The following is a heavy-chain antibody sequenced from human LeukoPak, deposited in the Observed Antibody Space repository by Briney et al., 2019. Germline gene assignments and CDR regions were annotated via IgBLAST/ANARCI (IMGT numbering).Heavy chain of an antibody. CDR2: VWNDGTKK. CDR3: ARAPYDILTGYSPYYFDY. J-gene: IGHJ4*02. CDR1: GFTFSSYG. Sequence: PGRSLRLSCEASGFTFSSYGMHWVRQAPGKGLEWVAVVWNDGTKKYYADSVKGRFTISRDKSKNTLYLQMNSLRAEDTAVYYCARAPYDILTGYSPYYFDYWGQGTLVTVSS. D-gene: IGHD3-9*01. V-gene: IGHV3-33*01.